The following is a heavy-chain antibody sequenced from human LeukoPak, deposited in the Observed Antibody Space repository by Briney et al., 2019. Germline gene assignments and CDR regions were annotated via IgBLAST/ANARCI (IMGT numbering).Heavy chain of an antibody. CDR1: GGSISSYY. Sequence: SETLSLTCTVSGGSISSYYWNWIRQPPGKGLEWIGYIYYSGSTNYNPSLKSRVTISVDTSKNQFSLKLSSVTAADTAVYYCARHLGAAGTRYYFDYWGQGTLVTVSS. D-gene: IGHD6-13*01. CDR2: IYYSGST. V-gene: IGHV4-59*08. CDR3: ARHLGAAGTRYYFDY. J-gene: IGHJ4*02.